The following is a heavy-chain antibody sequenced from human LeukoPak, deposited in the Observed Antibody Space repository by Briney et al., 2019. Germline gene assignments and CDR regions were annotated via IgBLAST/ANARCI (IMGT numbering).Heavy chain of an antibody. CDR1: GFTFSTYP. CDR3: ARVPDDYLDY. Sequence: GRSLRLSCAASGFTFSTYPMHWVRQAPGKGLEWVAIISFDGSNKYYADSVKGRFTISRDNSKNTLYLQLNSLRIEDTAVYYCARVPDDYLDYWGQGTLVTVSS. CDR2: ISFDGSNK. V-gene: IGHV3-30-3*01. J-gene: IGHJ4*02.